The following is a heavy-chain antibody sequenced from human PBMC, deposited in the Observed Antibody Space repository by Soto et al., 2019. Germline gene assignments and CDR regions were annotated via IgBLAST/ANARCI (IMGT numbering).Heavy chain of an antibody. V-gene: IGHV4-39*01. Sequence: KPSETLSLTCTVSGGSISSSSYYWGWIRQPPGKGLEWIGSIYYSGSTYYNPSLKSRVTISVDTSKNQFSLKLSSVTAADTAVYYCARHLKYCSGGSCQFDYWGQGTLVTVSS. CDR1: GGSISSSSYY. J-gene: IGHJ4*02. CDR3: ARHLKYCSGGSCQFDY. D-gene: IGHD2-15*01. CDR2: IYYSGST.